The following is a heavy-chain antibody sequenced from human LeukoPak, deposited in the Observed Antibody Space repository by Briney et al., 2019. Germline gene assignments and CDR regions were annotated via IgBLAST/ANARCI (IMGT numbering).Heavy chain of an antibody. CDR1: GYSISSGYY. D-gene: IGHD1-7*01. CDR2: IYHSGST. J-gene: IGHJ4*02. CDR3: ARSLLELHTFDY. V-gene: IGHV4-38-2*02. Sequence: SETLSLTCTVSGYSISSGYYWGWIRQPPGKGLEWIGSIYHSGSTYYNPSLKSRVTISVDTSKNQFSLKLSSVTAADTAVYYCARSLLELHTFDYWGQGTLITVSS.